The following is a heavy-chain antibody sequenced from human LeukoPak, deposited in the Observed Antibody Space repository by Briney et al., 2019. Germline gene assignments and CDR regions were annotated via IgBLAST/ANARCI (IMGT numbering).Heavy chain of an antibody. CDR2: IYYSGST. CDR1: GGSISSSSYY. V-gene: IGHV4-39*07. D-gene: IGHD1-7*01. Sequence: SETLSLTCTVSGGSISSSSYYWGWIRQPPGKGLEWIGSIYYSGSTYYNPSLKSRVTISVDTSKNQFSLKLSPVTAADTAVYYCARDVEVTGTAYWGQGTLVTVSS. CDR3: ARDVEVTGTAY. J-gene: IGHJ4*02.